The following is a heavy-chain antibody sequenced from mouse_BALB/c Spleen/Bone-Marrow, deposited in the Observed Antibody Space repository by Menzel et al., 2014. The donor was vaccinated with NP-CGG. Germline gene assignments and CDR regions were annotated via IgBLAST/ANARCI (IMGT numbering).Heavy chain of an antibody. V-gene: IGHV1-9*01. CDR1: GYTFSSYW. CDR2: ILPGSGST. CDR3: ARRGISWFAY. J-gene: IGHJ3*01. Sequence: VQLQQSGAELMKPGASVKISCKATGYTFSSYWIEWVKQRPGHGLEWIGEILPGSGSTNYNEKFKGKATLTADTSSNTAYMQLSSLTSEDSAVYYCARRGISWFAYWGQGTLVTVSA.